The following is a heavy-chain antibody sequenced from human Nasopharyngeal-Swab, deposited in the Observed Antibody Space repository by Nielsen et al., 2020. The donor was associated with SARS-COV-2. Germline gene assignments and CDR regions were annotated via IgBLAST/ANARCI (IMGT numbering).Heavy chain of an antibody. Sequence: GGSLRLSCAASGFTFSSYGMHWVRQAPGKGLEWVAVIWYDGSNKYYADSVKGRFTISRDNSKNTVSLQMNSLRAEDTAVYYCASRGASADPSTRDLPFSRRTFDLWGRGTLVTVSS. V-gene: IGHV3-33*01. CDR2: IWYDGSNK. J-gene: IGHJ2*01. D-gene: IGHD6-13*01. CDR3: ASRGASADPSTRDLPFSRRTFDL. CDR1: GFTFSSYG.